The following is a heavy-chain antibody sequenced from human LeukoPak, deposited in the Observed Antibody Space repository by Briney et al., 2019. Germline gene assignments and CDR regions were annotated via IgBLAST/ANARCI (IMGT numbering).Heavy chain of an antibody. CDR2: TNGDGSDT. Sequence: GGSLRLSCAVSGFTFSSYWMTWVRQAPGKGLVWVSRTNGDGSDTSYADSVKGRFTISRDSATNTLYLQMNSLRAEDTAIYYCVRDGEYSHGIDFDYWGQGTLVTVSP. CDR3: VRDGEYSHGIDFDY. V-gene: IGHV3-74*01. J-gene: IGHJ4*02. CDR1: GFTFSSYW. D-gene: IGHD5-18*01.